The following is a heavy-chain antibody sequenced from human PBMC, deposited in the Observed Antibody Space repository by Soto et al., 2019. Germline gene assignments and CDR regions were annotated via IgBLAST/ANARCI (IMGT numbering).Heavy chain of an antibody. CDR2: IIPIFGTA. CDR1: GGTFSSYA. D-gene: IGHD4-17*01. V-gene: IGHV1-69*13. CDR3: TEGKGTVYGDYPRYFDY. Sequence: GASVKVSCKASGGTFSSYAISWVRQAPGQGLEWMGGIIPIFGTANYAQKFQGRVTITADESTSTAYMELSSLRSEDTAVYYRTEGKGTVYGDYPRYFDYWGQGTLVTVSS. J-gene: IGHJ4*02.